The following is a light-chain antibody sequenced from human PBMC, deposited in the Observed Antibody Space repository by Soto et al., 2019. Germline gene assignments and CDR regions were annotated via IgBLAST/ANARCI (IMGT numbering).Light chain of an antibody. J-gene: IGLJ3*02. CDR3: ETWDSNTRV. Sequence: QSVLTQSSSASASLGSSVKLTCTLSSGHSSYIIAWHQQQPGKAPRYLMKLESSGSYNKGSGVPDRFSGSSSGADRYLTISNLQFEDEADYYFETWDSNTRVFGGGTKVTVL. CDR2: LESSGSY. CDR1: SGHSSYI. V-gene: IGLV4-60*02.